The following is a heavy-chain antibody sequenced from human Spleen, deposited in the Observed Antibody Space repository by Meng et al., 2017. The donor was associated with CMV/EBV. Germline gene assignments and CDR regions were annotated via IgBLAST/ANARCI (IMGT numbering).Heavy chain of an antibody. J-gene: IGHJ4*02. CDR1: GLNFGSYS. V-gene: IGHV3-21*04. CDR3: ANPPITMIVG. Sequence: GESLKISCAASGLNFGSYSMNWVRQVSGKGLEWVSHISGSSSNVYYGDSVKGRFAISRDNSDNSLYLEMNTLRGEDTATYYCANPPITMIVGWGQGTLVTVSS. D-gene: IGHD3-22*01. CDR2: ISGSSSNV.